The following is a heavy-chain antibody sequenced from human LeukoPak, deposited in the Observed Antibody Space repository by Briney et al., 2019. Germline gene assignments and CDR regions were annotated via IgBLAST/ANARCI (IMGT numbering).Heavy chain of an antibody. D-gene: IGHD3-10*01. V-gene: IGHV1-18*01. J-gene: IGHJ5*02. CDR1: GYTFTSYG. CDR3: ARDRRNYGSGSYLSFDP. Sequence: ASVKVSCKASGYTFTSYGISWVRQAPGQGLEWLGWIGAYNGNTNYAQKLQGRVTMTTDTSTSTAYMELRSLRSDDTAVYYCARDRRNYGSGSYLSFDPWGQGTLVTVSS. CDR2: IGAYNGNT.